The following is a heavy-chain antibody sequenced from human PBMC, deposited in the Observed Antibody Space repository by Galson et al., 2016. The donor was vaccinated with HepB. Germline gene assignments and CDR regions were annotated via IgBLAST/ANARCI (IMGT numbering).Heavy chain of an antibody. CDR1: GFTFSSYW. D-gene: IGHD2-15*01. CDR2: INNDGSNT. J-gene: IGHJ3*02. CDR3: ARPGYCSGSSCYVPFDI. V-gene: IGHV3-74*03. Sequence: SLRLSCAASGFTFSSYWMNWVRQAPGKGLVWASRINNDGSNTTYADSVKGRFTISKDNAKNTLYLQMNSLRAEDTAVYYCARPGYCSGSSCYVPFDIWGQGTMATVSS.